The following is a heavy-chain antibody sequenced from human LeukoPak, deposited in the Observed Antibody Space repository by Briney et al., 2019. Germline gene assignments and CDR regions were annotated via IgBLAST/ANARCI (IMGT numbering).Heavy chain of an antibody. CDR2: IWYDGNNK. CDR1: EFTLSSYG. J-gene: IGHJ4*02. V-gene: IGHV3-30*02. Sequence: GGSLRLSCTASEFTLSSYGMHWVRQAPGKGLEWVAFIWYDGNNKYYADSVKGRFTISRDNSKNTPYLQMNSLRAEDTAVYYCAKDPLQYGSGSCYFDYWGQGTLVTVSS. D-gene: IGHD3-10*01. CDR3: AKDPLQYGSGSCYFDY.